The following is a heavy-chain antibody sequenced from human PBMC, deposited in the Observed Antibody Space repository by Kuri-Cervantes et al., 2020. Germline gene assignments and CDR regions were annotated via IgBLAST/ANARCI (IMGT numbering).Heavy chain of an antibody. D-gene: IGHD3-10*01. CDR3: ARVVGSGSYYPLY. CDR2: MYYSGST. Sequence: GSLRLSCTVSGGSISSYYWSWIRQPPEKGLEWIGYMYYSGSTNYNPSLKSRVTISVDTSKNQFSLKLTSVTTADTAVYYCARVVGSGSYYPLYWGQGTLVTVSS. CDR1: GGSISSYY. J-gene: IGHJ4*02. V-gene: IGHV4-59*01.